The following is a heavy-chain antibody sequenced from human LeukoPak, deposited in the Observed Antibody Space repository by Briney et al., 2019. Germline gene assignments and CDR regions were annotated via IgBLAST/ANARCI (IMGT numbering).Heavy chain of an antibody. CDR1: GGSISSGGYY. J-gene: IGHJ4*02. Sequence: PSQTLSLTCTVSGGSISSGGYYWSWIRQHPGKGLEWIGYIYYSGSTYYNPSLKSRVTISVDTSKNQFSLKLSSVTAADTVVYYCARADYYGDYSFDYWGQGTLVTVSS. CDR2: IYYSGST. D-gene: IGHD4-17*01. CDR3: ARADYYGDYSFDY. V-gene: IGHV4-31*03.